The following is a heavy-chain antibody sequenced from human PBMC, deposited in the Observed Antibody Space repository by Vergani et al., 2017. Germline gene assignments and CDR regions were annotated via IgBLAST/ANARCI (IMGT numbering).Heavy chain of an antibody. Sequence: EVHLLESGGGQVEAGGSLRLSCVASGFTFSNSAMSWVRQTSGKGLEWVSAISGHGDRTYYADSVKGRFTISRDNSKNTLYLQMNSLRAEDTAVYYCAKDRRGYSYAFDYWGQGTLVTVSS. D-gene: IGHD5-18*01. CDR1: GFTFSNSA. CDR2: ISGHGDRT. V-gene: IGHV3-23*01. CDR3: AKDRRGYSYAFDY. J-gene: IGHJ4*02.